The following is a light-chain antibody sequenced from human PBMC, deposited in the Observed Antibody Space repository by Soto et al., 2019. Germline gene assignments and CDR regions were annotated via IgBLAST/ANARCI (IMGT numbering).Light chain of an antibody. J-gene: IGKJ2*01. V-gene: IGKV3-20*01. CDR3: QKYGSSPYMYT. CDR1: QSVSSSY. CDR2: GAS. Sequence: EIVLTQSPGTLSLSPGERATLSCRASQSVSSSYLAWYQQKPGQAPRLLIYGASSRATGIPDRFSGSRSGTDFTLTISRLEPEDFAVYYCQKYGSSPYMYTFGQGTKLEIK.